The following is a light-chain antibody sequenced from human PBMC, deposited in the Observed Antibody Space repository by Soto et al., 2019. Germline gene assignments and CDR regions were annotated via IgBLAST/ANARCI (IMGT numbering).Light chain of an antibody. Sequence: EIVLTQSPGTLSLSPGERATLXCGASQTVTSNYLAWYQQKPGQAPRLLIYDASNRATGIPARFSGSGSGTDFTLTISSLEPEDFAVYYCQQRSNWPPWTFGQGTKVDIK. CDR2: DAS. CDR1: QTVTSNY. V-gene: IGKV3-11*01. J-gene: IGKJ1*01. CDR3: QQRSNWPPWT.